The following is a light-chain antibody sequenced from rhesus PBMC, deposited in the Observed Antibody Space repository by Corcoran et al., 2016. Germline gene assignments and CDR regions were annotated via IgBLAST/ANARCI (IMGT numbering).Light chain of an antibody. V-gene: IGLV2-32*02. CDR2: EVT. CDR3: ISSGDINTLF. CDR1: NTDIGGYHY. Sequence: QAALTQPRSVSGSPGRSVTISCTGTNTDIGGYHYVSWYQQHPGTAPKVIIYEVTKRPSGVSDRFSGSKSGNTASLTISGLQAEDEADYYCISSGDINTLFFGGGTRLTVL. J-gene: IGLJ3*01.